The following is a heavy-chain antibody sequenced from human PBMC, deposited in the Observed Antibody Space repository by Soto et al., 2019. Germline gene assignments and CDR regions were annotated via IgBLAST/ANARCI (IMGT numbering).Heavy chain of an antibody. CDR1: GGSISSSSYY. CDR2: IYYSGST. Sequence: SETLSLTCTVSGGSISSSSYYWGWIRQPPGKGLEWIGSIYYSGSTYYNPSLKSRVTISVDTSKNQFSLKLSSVTAADTAVYYCARRESYDILTGYYYAVDYWGQGTLVTVSS. CDR3: ARRESYDILTGYYYAVDY. D-gene: IGHD3-9*01. V-gene: IGHV4-39*01. J-gene: IGHJ4*02.